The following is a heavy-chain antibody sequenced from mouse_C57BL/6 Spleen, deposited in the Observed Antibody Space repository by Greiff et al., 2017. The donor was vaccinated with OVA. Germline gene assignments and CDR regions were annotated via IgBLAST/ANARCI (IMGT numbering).Heavy chain of an antibody. Sequence: QVQLQQPGAELVRPGSSVKLSCKASGYTFTSYWMHWVKQRPIQGLEWIGNIDPSDSETHYNQKFKDKATLTVDKSSSTAYMQLSSLTSEDSAVYDYARDYDGYLYAMDYWGQGTSVTVSS. V-gene: IGHV1-52*01. CDR3: ARDYDGYLYAMDY. D-gene: IGHD2-3*01. CDR2: IDPSDSET. J-gene: IGHJ4*01. CDR1: GYTFTSYW.